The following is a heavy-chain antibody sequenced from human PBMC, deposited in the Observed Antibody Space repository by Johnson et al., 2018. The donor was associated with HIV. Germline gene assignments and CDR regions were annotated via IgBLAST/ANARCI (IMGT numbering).Heavy chain of an antibody. CDR1: GLTFSSYG. CDR3: AKVGGTTVLRDAFDI. D-gene: IGHD1-1*01. J-gene: IGHJ3*02. CDR2: IRYDGSNK. Sequence: QVQLVESGGGVVQPGGSLRLSCAASGLTFSSYGMHWVRQAPGKGLEWVAFIRYDGSNKYYADSVKGRFTISRDNSKNTLYLQMNSLRAEDTAVYYCAKVGGTTVLRDAFDIWVQETKVTVSS. V-gene: IGHV3-30*02.